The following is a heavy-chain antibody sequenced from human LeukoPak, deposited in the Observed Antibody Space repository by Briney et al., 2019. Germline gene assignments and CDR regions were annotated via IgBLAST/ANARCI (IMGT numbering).Heavy chain of an antibody. V-gene: IGHV1-18*01. CDR2: ISAYNGNT. Sequence: ASVKVSCKASGYTFTSYGISWVRQAPGQGLEWMGWISAYNGNTNYAQKFQGRVTITRDTSASTAYMELSSLRSEDTAVYYCARVISAKSYYYDSSGYPSDYWGQGTLVTVSS. CDR3: ARVISAKSYYYDSSGYPSDY. CDR1: GYTFTSYG. D-gene: IGHD3-22*01. J-gene: IGHJ4*02.